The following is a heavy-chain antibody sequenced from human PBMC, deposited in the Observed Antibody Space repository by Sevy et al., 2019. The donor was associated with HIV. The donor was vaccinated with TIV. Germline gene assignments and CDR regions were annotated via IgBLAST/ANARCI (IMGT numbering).Heavy chain of an antibody. V-gene: IGHV1-69*01. CDR2: IIPIFGTP. CDR3: AREGGVATTGDHDAFDI. J-gene: IGHJ3*02. D-gene: IGHD7-27*01. CDR1: GDTFSTYG. Sequence: KISCKASGDTFSTYGLSWVRQAPGQGLEWMGGIIPIFGTPNYAQKFQGRVTITADESASTAYMELSSLRSEDTALYYCAREGGVATTGDHDAFDIWGHGTLVTVSS.